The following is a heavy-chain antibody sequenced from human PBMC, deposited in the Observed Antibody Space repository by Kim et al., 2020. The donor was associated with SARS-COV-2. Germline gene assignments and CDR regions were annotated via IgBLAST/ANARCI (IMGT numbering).Heavy chain of an antibody. J-gene: IGHJ4*02. D-gene: IGHD4-17*01. CDR3: TRDDPTVTTFGVWSFDY. V-gene: IGHV3-49*02. Sequence: VKGRFTISRDDSKSIAYLQMNSLKTEDTAVYYCTRDDPTVTTFGVWSFDYWGQGTLVTVSS.